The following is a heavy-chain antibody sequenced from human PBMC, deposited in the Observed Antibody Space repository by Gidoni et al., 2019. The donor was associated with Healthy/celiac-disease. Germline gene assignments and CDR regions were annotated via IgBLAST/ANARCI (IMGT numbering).Heavy chain of an antibody. Sequence: EVQLVQSGAEVKKPGESLKISCKGSGYSFTSYWIGWVRQMPGKGLEWMGIIYPGDSDTRYSPSFQGQVTISADKSISTAYLQWSSLKASDTAMYYCARQYCSSTSCNYYGMDVWGQGTTVTVSS. V-gene: IGHV5-51*01. CDR3: ARQYCSSTSCNYYGMDV. CDR2: IYPGDSDT. J-gene: IGHJ6*02. CDR1: GYSFTSYW. D-gene: IGHD2-2*01.